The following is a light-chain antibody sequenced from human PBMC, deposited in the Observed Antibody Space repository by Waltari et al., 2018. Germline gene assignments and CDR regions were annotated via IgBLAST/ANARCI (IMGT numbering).Light chain of an antibody. V-gene: IGLV7-43*01. CDR3: LLYYGGAQPFYV. CDR1: TSAVTSGHN. CDR2: SKN. J-gene: IGLJ1*01. Sequence: QTVVTPEPSLTASPAGQATTICASSTSAVTSGHNPNCFQQQPAHAPRTLMYSKNNKHSWTPARCSGCLLADKAALTLSGVQPEDEAEYYCLLYYGGAQPFYVFGTGTKVTVL.